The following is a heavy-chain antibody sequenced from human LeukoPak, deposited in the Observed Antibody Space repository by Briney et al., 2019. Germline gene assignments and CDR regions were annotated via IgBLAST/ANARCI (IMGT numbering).Heavy chain of an antibody. D-gene: IGHD3-10*01. CDR3: ARPILLWFGELTVDV. Sequence: GGSLRLSCAASGFTFSSYSMNWVRQAPGKGLEWVSSISSSSSYIYYADSVKGRFNISRDNAKNSLYLQMNSLRAEDTAVYYCARPILLWFGELTVDVWGKGTTVTVSS. J-gene: IGHJ6*04. CDR1: GFTFSSYS. CDR2: ISSSSSYI. V-gene: IGHV3-21*01.